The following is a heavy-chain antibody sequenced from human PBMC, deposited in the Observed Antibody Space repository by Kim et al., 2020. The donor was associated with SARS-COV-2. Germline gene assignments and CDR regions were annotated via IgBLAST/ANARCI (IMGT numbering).Heavy chain of an antibody. CDR3: AKGIYGYYYYGMDV. D-gene: IGHD3-10*01. J-gene: IGHJ6*02. V-gene: IGHV3-9*01. CDR1: GFTFDDYA. CDR2: ISWNSGSI. Sequence: GGSLRLSCAASGFTFDDYAMHWVRQAPGKGLEWVSGISWNSGSIGYADSVKGRFTISRDNAKNSLYLQMNSLRAEDTALYYCAKGIYGYYYYGMDVWGQGTTVTVSS.